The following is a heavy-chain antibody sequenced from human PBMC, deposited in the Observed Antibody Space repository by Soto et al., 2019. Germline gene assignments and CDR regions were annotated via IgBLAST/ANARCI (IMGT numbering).Heavy chain of an antibody. CDR1: GGSISPYY. Sequence: SETLSLTCTVSGGSISPYYWAWNRQPPGKGLEWIGYIYYSGTTTYNPSLKSRVAISLETSKSQFSLRLSSVTASDTAVYYCARLGEYYQSLDPWGQGTLVTVSS. J-gene: IGHJ5*02. CDR2: IYYSGTT. CDR3: ARLGEYYQSLDP. D-gene: IGHD2-2*01. V-gene: IGHV4-59*08.